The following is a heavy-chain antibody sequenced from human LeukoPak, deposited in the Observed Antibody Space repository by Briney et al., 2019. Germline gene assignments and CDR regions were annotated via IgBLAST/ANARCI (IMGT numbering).Heavy chain of an antibody. Sequence: GGSLRLSCAASGFTFNNYALSWVRQAPGKGLEWVSGISGNGDNTYYTDSVKGRFTISRDNSKITLYLQMNSLRAEDTAVYYCAKDKRVTIFGVVHYGGVDYWGQGTLVTVSS. CDR3: AKDKRVTIFGVVHYGGVDY. D-gene: IGHD3-3*01. V-gene: IGHV3-23*01. CDR2: ISGNGDNT. J-gene: IGHJ4*02. CDR1: GFTFNNYA.